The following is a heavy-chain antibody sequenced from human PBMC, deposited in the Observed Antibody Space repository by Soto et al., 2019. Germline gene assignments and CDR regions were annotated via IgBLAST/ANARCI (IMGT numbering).Heavy chain of an antibody. CDR2: IYYSGST. J-gene: IGHJ3*02. CDR3: ARDFCSGGSCYSWPAFDI. Sequence: TPGKGLEWIGSIYYSGSTYYNPSLKSRVTISVDTSKNQFSLKLSSVTAADTAVYYCARDFCSGGSCYSWPAFDIWGQGTMVSVSS. V-gene: IGHV4-39*01. D-gene: IGHD2-15*01.